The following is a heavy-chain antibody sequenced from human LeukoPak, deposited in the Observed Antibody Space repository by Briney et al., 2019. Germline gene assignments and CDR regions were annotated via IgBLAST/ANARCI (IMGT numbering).Heavy chain of an antibody. J-gene: IGHJ5*02. Sequence: SSETLSLTCAAYGGSFSGYYWSWIRQPPGKGLEWIGEINHSGSTNYNPSLKSRVTISLDTSKNQFSLKLSSVTAADTAVYYCARVGAESGSYLNWFDPWGQGTLVTVSA. CDR2: INHSGST. D-gene: IGHD1-26*01. CDR1: GGSFSGYY. CDR3: ARVGAESGSYLNWFDP. V-gene: IGHV4-34*01.